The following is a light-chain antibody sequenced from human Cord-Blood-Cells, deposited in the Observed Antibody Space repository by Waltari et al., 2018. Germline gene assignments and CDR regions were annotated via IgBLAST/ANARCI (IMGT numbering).Light chain of an antibody. CDR3: GTWDSSLSAGV. V-gene: IGLV1-51*01. CDR1: RSNIGNNY. J-gene: IGLJ3*02. CDR2: DNN. Sequence: QSVLTQPPSVSAAPGQKVTISCSGSRSNIGNNYVSWYQQLPGTAPKLLSYDNNKRPSGIPDRFSGSKSGTSATLGITGLQTGDEADYYCGTWDSSLSAGVFGGGTKLTVL.